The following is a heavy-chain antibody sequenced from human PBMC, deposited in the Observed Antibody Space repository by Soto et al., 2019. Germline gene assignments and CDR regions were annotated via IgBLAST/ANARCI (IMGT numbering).Heavy chain of an antibody. CDR2: IWYDGSNK. CDR3: AREEEELPVAGNFDY. D-gene: IGHD6-19*01. Sequence: QVQLVESGGGVVQPGRSLRLSCAASGFTFSSYGMHWVRQAPGKGLEWVAVIWYDGSNKYYADSVKGRFTISRDNSNNTLYLQMNSLRAEDTAVYYCAREEEELPVAGNFDYWGQGTLVTVSS. CDR1: GFTFSSYG. V-gene: IGHV3-33*01. J-gene: IGHJ4*02.